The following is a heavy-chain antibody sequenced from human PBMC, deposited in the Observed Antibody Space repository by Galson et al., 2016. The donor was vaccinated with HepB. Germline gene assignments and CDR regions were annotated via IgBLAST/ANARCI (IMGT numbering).Heavy chain of an antibody. Sequence: ETLSLTCPVSGGSISSGRYYWGWIRPPPGKGLEWIGSIYYSGTTYYNPSLKSRVTISVDTSKNQFSLKLSSVTAADTAVYFCARPNSSGLSYYYYMDAWGKGTTVTVSS. J-gene: IGHJ6*03. CDR1: GGSISSGRYY. V-gene: IGHV4-39*01. CDR2: IYYSGTT. D-gene: IGHD6-25*01. CDR3: ARPNSSGLSYYYYMDA.